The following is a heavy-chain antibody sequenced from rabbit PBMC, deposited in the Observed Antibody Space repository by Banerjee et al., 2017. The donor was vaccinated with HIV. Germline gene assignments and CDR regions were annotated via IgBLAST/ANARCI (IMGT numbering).Heavy chain of an antibody. Sequence: QSLEESGGDLVQPEGSLTLTCKASGFDFSGSYHMCWVRQAPGKGLEWIACIYTGRGGSTYYASWVNGRFTVSRSTSLNTVDLKMTSLTAADTATYFCARGVSAGYGGYGYVPYYFYLWGPGPWSPT. CDR2: IYTGRGGST. CDR1: GFDFSGSYH. CDR3: ARGVSAGYGGYGYVPYYFYL. V-gene: IGHV1S43*01. D-gene: IGHD6-1*01. J-gene: IGHJ4*01.